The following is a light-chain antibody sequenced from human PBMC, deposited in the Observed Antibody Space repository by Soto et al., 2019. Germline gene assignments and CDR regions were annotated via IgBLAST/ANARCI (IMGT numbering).Light chain of an antibody. V-gene: IGKV3-15*01. CDR2: GAS. CDR1: QSVSSN. Sequence: EIVMTQSPATLSVSPGERATLSCRASQSVSSNLAWYQQKPGQAPRLLIYGASTRATGIPARFSGSGSATEFTLTISSLQSEDFAVYYCQQYNSWPPVTFGGGTKVEIK. CDR3: QQYNSWPPVT. J-gene: IGKJ4*01.